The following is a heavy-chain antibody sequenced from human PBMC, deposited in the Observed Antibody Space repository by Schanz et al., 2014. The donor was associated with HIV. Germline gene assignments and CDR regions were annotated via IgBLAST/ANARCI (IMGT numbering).Heavy chain of an antibody. Sequence: EVQLVESGGGLVHPGGSLRLSCAASGFTFNKYWMNWVRQVPGKGLEWVASIKEDGSATYYVDSVKGRFTISRDNANNSLSLQMKSLRAEDTAVYFCARDSGPGSYWGQGALVTVSS. CDR2: IKEDGSAT. V-gene: IGHV3-7*01. J-gene: IGHJ4*02. CDR1: GFTFNKYW. D-gene: IGHD3-10*01. CDR3: ARDSGPGSY.